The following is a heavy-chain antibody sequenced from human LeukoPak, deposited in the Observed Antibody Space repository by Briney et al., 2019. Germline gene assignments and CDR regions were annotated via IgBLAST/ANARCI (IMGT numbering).Heavy chain of an antibody. CDR1: GGTFSSYA. CDR3: ARGHTSWLLYYYGMDV. J-gene: IGHJ6*02. CDR2: IIPIFGTA. D-gene: IGHD5-12*01. Sequence: SVKVSCKASGGTFSSYAISWVRQAPGQGLEWMGGIIPIFGTANYAQKFQGRVTITADESTSTAYMELSSLRSEDTAVYYCARGHTSWLLYYYGMDVWGQGTTVTVSS. V-gene: IGHV1-69*13.